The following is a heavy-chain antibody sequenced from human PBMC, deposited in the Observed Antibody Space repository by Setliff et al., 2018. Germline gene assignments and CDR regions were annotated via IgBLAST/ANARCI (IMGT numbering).Heavy chain of an antibody. CDR3: ARDGGLLQFLEWSRSYMDV. CDR2: INSDGSST. CDR1: GFTFSSYW. J-gene: IGHJ6*03. D-gene: IGHD3-3*01. V-gene: IGHV3-74*01. Sequence: GGSLRLSCAASGFTFSSYWMHWVRQAPGKGLVWVSRINSDGSSTSYADPVKGRFAISRDNAKNTLYLQMNSLRAEDTAVYYCARDGGLLQFLEWSRSYMDVWGKGTTVTVSS.